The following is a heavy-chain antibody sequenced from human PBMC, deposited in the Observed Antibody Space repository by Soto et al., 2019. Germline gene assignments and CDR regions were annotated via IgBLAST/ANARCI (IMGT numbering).Heavy chain of an antibody. CDR1: GGSISSYY. D-gene: IGHD6-13*01. J-gene: IGHJ4*02. V-gene: IGHV4-59*01. Sequence: SETLSLTCTVSGGSISSYYWSWIRQPPGKGLEWIGYIYYSGSTNYNPSFKSRVTISVDTSKNQFSLKLSSVTAADTAVYYCARGSSWYYFDYWGQGTLVTVSS. CDR2: IYYSGST. CDR3: ARGSSWYYFDY.